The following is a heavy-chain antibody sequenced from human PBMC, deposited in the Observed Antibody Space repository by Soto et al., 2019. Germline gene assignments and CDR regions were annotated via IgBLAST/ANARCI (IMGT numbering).Heavy chain of an antibody. CDR3: ARDEVIGGVATSRYDY. D-gene: IGHD3-16*02. V-gene: IGHV1-69*01. J-gene: IGHJ4*02. CDR2: IIPIFGTA. Sequence: QVQLVQSGAEVKKPGSSVKVSCKASGGTFGSYAISWVRQAPGQGLEWMGGIIPIFGTANYAQKFQGRVTITADESTSTAYMELSSLRSEDTAVYYCARDEVIGGVATSRYDYWGQGTLVTVSS. CDR1: GGTFGSYA.